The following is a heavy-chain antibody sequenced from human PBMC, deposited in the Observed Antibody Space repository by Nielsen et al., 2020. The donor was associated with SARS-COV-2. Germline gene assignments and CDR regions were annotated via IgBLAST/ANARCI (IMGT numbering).Heavy chain of an antibody. D-gene: IGHD3-9*01. Sequence: GESLKISCAASGFTFNSYVMHWVRQAPGKGLEWVAAMSYDGTIEYYAESVKGRFTISRDTSQKTLYLQLNSLKTEDTALYYCAREGRTKFFDSASYYFGVDVWGQGTTVNVSS. V-gene: IGHV3-30*03. J-gene: IGHJ6*02. CDR3: AREGRTKFFDSASYYFGVDV. CDR2: MSYDGTIE. CDR1: GFTFNSYV.